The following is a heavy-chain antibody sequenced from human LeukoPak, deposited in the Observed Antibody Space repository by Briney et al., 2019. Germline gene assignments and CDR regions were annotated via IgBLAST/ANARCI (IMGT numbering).Heavy chain of an antibody. Sequence: GGSLRLSCAASGFTFSSYWMHWVRQVPGKGLLWVSRINSDGSSTSYADSVKGRFTISRDNAKNTLYLQMNSLRAEDTAVYYCAKGSRDGYNTFQNWGRGTLVTVSS. CDR2: INSDGSST. CDR1: GFTFSSYW. V-gene: IGHV3-74*01. D-gene: IGHD5-24*01. CDR3: AKGSRDGYNTFQN. J-gene: IGHJ1*01.